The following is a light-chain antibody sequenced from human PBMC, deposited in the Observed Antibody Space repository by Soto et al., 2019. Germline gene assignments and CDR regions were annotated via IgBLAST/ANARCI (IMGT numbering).Light chain of an antibody. CDR2: GAS. J-gene: IGKJ1*01. CDR3: QQYGSSPPT. CDR1: QSLSSSY. Sequence: EIVLTQSPGTLSLSPGERATLSCRASQSLSSSYLAWYQQKPGQAPRLLIYGASSRATGIPDRFSGSGSGTDFTLTISRLEPEDFGVYYCQQYGSSPPTFGQGTKVDIK. V-gene: IGKV3-20*01.